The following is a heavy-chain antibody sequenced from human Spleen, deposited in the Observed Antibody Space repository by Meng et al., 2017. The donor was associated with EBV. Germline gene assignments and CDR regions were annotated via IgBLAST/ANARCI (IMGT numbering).Heavy chain of an antibody. CDR1: GFSVSSDN. Sequence: EGRLGESGGGLLQPGGSLRLSCAASGFSVSSDNMNWVRQAPGKGLEWVAVIYSGGCTSYADSVRGRFTISRDNAKNTLYLQMNSLRAEDTAVYYCARGLDYWGQGSLVTVSS. V-gene: IGHV3-53*01. CDR2: IYSGGCT. D-gene: IGHD4-11*01. CDR3: ARGLDY. J-gene: IGHJ4*02.